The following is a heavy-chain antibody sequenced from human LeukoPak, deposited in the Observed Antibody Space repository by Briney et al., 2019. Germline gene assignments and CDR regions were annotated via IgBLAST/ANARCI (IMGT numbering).Heavy chain of an antibody. J-gene: IGHJ4*02. D-gene: IGHD3-3*01. CDR3: ARVSYDFWSGYPDY. V-gene: IGHV3-66*02. CDR2: IYSGGNT. Sequence: EAGGFLRLSCAASGFTVSSNYMSWVRQAPGKGLEWVSVIYSGGNTYYADSVKGRFTISRDNSKNTLYLQMNSLRAEDTAVYYCARVSYDFWSGYPDYWGQGTLVTVSS. CDR1: GFTVSSNY.